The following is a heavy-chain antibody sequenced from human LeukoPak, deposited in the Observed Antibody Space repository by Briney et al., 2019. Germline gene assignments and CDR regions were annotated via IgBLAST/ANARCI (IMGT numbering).Heavy chain of an antibody. V-gene: IGHV4-30-2*01. CDR3: ARTRNGDYTPNDAFDI. D-gene: IGHD4-17*01. CDR2: IYHSGRT. J-gene: IGHJ3*02. Sequence: PSQTLSLTCTVSGGSITSGGYYWGCIRQPPGKGLEWIGYIYHSGRTYYNPSLESRVTISVGSSKNQFSLKLSSVTAADTAVYYCARTRNGDYTPNDAFDIWGQGTMVTVSS. CDR1: GGSITSGGYY.